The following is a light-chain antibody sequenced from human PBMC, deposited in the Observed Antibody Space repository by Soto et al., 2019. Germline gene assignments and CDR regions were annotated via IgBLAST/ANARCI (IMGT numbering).Light chain of an antibody. V-gene: IGLV2-14*01. J-gene: IGLJ1*01. Sequence: QSVLTQPASVSGSPGHSITISCTGTSSDIGGHNAVSWYQQYSGEAPRLLIYDVTSRAAGVSNRFSASKSGNTASLTISGLQAEDEADYYCSSYATGGSYVLGPGTKVTVL. CDR3: SSYATGGSYV. CDR2: DVT. CDR1: SSDIGGHNA.